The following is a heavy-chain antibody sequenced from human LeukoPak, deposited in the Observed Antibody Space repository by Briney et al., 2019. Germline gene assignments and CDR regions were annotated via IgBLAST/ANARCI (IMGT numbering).Heavy chain of an antibody. Sequence: ASVKVSCKTSGYLFTGFYIHWVRQVPGQGLEWMGWISAYNGNTNYAQKLQGRVTMTTDTSTSTAYMELRSLRSGDTAVYYCARDNAATSTSDYWGQGTLVTVSS. V-gene: IGHV1-18*04. J-gene: IGHJ4*02. CDR3: ARDNAATSTSDY. CDR2: ISAYNGNT. D-gene: IGHD5-12*01. CDR1: GYLFTGFY.